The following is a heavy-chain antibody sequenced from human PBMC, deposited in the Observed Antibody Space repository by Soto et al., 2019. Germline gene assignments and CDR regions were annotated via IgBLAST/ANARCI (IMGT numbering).Heavy chain of an antibody. CDR1: VYKFASDW. V-gene: IGHV5-51*01. J-gene: IGHJ4*02. CDR3: ARHVGGIMEWDFDY. D-gene: IGHD3-3*01. Sequence: ESLKISCRASVYKFASDWIAWVRQVPGKGLEWMGIIYPGDSDTKYSPSFQGQVTISADNSTNVAYLQWHSLQASDTAMYYCARHVGGIMEWDFDYWGQGASLTVSS. CDR2: IYPGDSDT.